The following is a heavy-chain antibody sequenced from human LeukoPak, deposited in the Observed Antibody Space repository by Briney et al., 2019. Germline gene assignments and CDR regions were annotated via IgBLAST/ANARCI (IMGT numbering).Heavy chain of an antibody. Sequence: SETPSLTCTVSGGSISSYYWSWIRQPPGKGLEWIGYIYYSGSTNYNPSLKSRVTISVDTSKNQFSLKLSSVTAADTAVYYCARDRWYSSSWSNWFDPWGQGTLVTVSS. V-gene: IGHV4-59*12. CDR3: ARDRWYSSSWSNWFDP. D-gene: IGHD6-13*01. J-gene: IGHJ5*02. CDR2: IYYSGST. CDR1: GGSISSYY.